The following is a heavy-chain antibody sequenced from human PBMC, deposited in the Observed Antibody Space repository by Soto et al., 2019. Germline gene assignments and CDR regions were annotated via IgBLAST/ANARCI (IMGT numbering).Heavy chain of an antibody. J-gene: IGHJ5*02. V-gene: IGHV4-30-4*01. D-gene: IGHD2-2*01. CDR2: MFYTGTT. CDR3: ARVVRFCSSPSCRGRNWFDP. Sequence: SESLSLTCAFSGCSISSGDYYWSWIRQPPGKGLEWIGYMFYTGTTYYNPSLKSRITISMDTSKNQFSLRLTSVTAADTAEYHCARVVRFCSSPSCRGRNWFDPWGQGTRVTVSS. CDR1: GCSISSGDYY.